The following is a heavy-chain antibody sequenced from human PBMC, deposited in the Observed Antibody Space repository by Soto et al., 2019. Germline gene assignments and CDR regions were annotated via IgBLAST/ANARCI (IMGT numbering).Heavy chain of an antibody. CDR1: GGSFSGYY. D-gene: IGHD6-6*01. J-gene: IGHJ1*01. CDR3: ARVETTHVRQRYSSSSGYIQH. V-gene: IGHV4-34*01. Sequence: LETLSLTCAVYGGSFSGYYWSWIRQPPGKGLEWIGEINHSGSTNYNPSLKSRVTISVDTSKNQFSLKLSSVTAADTAVYYCARVETTHVRQRYSSSSGYIQHWGQGTLVTVSS. CDR2: INHSGST.